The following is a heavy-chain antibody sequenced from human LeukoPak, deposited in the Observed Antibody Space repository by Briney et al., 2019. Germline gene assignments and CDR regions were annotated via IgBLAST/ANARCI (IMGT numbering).Heavy chain of an antibody. CDR3: AKDSHVVAATPYYFDD. Sequence: GGSLRLSCAASGFTVSSNYMSWVRQAPGKGLEWVSVIYSGGSTYYADSVKGRFTISRDNSKNTLYLQMNSLRAEDTAVYYCAKDSHVVAATPYYFDDWGQGTLVTVSS. CDR2: IYSGGST. V-gene: IGHV3-66*01. J-gene: IGHJ4*02. D-gene: IGHD2-15*01. CDR1: GFTVSSNY.